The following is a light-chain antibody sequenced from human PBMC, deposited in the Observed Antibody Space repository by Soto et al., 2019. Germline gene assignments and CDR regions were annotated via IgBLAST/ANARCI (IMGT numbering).Light chain of an antibody. CDR3: SSYTSSSTRV. V-gene: IGLV2-14*03. CDR2: EVS. CDR1: SIDVGAYGY. J-gene: IGLJ1*01. Sequence: QSVLTHAASLSGAPGQWISLSIPGTSIDVGAYGYVSWYQQHPDKAPKLMIYEVSYRPPGVSNRFSGYKSANTATLTISGLQAEDEADYYCSSYTSSSTRVFGTGTKVTGL.